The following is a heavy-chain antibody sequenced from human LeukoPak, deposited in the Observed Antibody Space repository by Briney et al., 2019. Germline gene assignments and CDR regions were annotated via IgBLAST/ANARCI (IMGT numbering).Heavy chain of an antibody. CDR1: GGTFSSYA. Sequence: SVKVSCKASGGTFSSYAISWVRQAPGQGLEWMGRIIPILGTANYAQKFQGRVTITADKSTSTAYMELSSLRSEDTAVYYCAREKRNDRANYYDSSGAPTDYWGQGTLVTVSS. CDR2: IIPILGTA. D-gene: IGHD3-22*01. CDR3: AREKRNDRANYYDSSGAPTDY. V-gene: IGHV1-69*04. J-gene: IGHJ4*02.